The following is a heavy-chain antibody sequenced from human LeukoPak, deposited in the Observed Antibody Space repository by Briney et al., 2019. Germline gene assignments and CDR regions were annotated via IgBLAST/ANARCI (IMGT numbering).Heavy chain of an antibody. V-gene: IGHV3-NL1*01. CDR1: GFTFSSYG. CDR2: LSVGGEKT. CDR3: AKDIEHFDS. J-gene: IGHJ4*02. D-gene: IGHD3-16*02. Sequence: PGGSLRLSCAASGFTFSSYGMHWVRQAPGKGLEWVSGLSVGGEKTFYAGSVKGRFTISRDDSNATLFLQMNSLRIEDTAVYYCAKDIEHFDSWGQGTLVTVSS.